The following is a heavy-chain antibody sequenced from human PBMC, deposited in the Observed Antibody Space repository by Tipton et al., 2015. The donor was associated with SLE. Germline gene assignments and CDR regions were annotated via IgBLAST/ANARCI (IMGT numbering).Heavy chain of an antibody. Sequence: TLSLTCTVAADSFTHYHWSWIRQPPGKGLEWIGYVYFDGSTNYNPSLKGRVTISLDTSMKQFSLNLMSVTSADTAVYYCASLRFYGDYDLGRWGQGALVTVSS. CDR1: ADSFTHYH. V-gene: IGHV4-4*08. J-gene: IGHJ4*02. CDR3: ASLRFYGDYDLGR. D-gene: IGHD4-17*01. CDR2: VYFDGST.